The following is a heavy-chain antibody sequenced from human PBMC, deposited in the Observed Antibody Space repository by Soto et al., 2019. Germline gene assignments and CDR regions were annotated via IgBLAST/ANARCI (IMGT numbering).Heavy chain of an antibody. J-gene: IGHJ4*02. CDR1: GFTFSSYA. D-gene: IGHD2-15*01. CDR3: ANLGRYYSGGSCYSTFDY. CDR2: ISGSGGST. Sequence: EVQLLESGGGLVQPGGSLRLSCAASGFTFSSYAMSWVRQAPGKGLEWVSAISGSGGSTYYADSVKGRFTISRDNSKNTLYLQMNSLRAEDTAVYYCANLGRYYSGGSCYSTFDYWGQGTLVTVSS. V-gene: IGHV3-23*01.